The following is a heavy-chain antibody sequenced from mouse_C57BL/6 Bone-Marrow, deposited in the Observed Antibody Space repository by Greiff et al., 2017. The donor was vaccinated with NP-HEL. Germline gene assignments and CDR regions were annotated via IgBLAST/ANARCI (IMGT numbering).Heavy chain of an antibody. CDR2: IYPRSGNT. CDR3: ARPYYYGSSPVYFDY. D-gene: IGHD1-1*01. Sequence: QVHVKQSGAELARPGASVKLSCKASGYTFTSYGISWVKQRTGQGLEWIGEIYPRSGNTYYNEKFKGKATLTADKSSSTAYMELRSLTSEDSAVYFCARPYYYGSSPVYFDYWGQGTTLTVSS. V-gene: IGHV1-81*01. CDR1: GYTFTSYG. J-gene: IGHJ2*01.